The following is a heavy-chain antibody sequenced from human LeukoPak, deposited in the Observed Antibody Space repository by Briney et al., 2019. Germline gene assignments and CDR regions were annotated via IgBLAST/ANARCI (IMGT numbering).Heavy chain of an antibody. D-gene: IGHD4-23*01. CDR3: GGWTTVATPVSYYYYGMDV. V-gene: IGHV3-53*01. Sequence: PGVSLRLSCAASGFTASRNYMSWVRQAPGKGLEWVSVIYRDGTTYYADSVKGRFTISRDNSKNTLYLQMNSLRAEDTAVYYCGGWTTVATPVSYYYYGMDVWGQGTTVTVSS. CDR2: IYRDGTT. J-gene: IGHJ6*02. CDR1: GFTASRNY.